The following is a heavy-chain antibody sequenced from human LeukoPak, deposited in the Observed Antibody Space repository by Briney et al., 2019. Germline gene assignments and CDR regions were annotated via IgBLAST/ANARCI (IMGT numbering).Heavy chain of an antibody. J-gene: IGHJ4*01. CDR2: ITGRSDKT. CDR3: AKGGWLDD. V-gene: IGHV3-23*01. Sequence: PGGSLRLSCAASGFNFNKYDMTWARQAPGKGLEWVSTITGRSDKTYCTDSVTGRFVTSRDNSKDPLYLQTNSLRAEETALYYCAKGGWLDDLGQGALVTVSS. CDR1: GFNFNKYD. D-gene: IGHD6-19*01.